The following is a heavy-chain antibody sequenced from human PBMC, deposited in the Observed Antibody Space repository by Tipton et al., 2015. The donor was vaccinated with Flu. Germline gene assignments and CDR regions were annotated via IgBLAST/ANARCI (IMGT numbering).Heavy chain of an antibody. CDR2: IHNTGNA. Sequence: LRLSCSVSGDSIGSSYYCGWLRQPPGKGLEWIGNIHNTGNAYQNPSLKGRVTISVDRSRNQFSLRLRSVTAADPAVYYCARRDYTNYVSEPKNWFDPWGQGILVTVSS. J-gene: IGHJ5*02. CDR3: ARRDYTNYVSEPKNWFDP. D-gene: IGHD4-11*01. V-gene: IGHV4-38-2*01. CDR1: GDSIGSSYY.